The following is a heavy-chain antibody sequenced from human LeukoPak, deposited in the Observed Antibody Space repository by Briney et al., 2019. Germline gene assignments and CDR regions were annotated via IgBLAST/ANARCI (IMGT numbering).Heavy chain of an antibody. V-gene: IGHV3-21*04. J-gene: IGHJ3*02. Sequence: GGSLRLSCAASGITFSSYSMNGVRQAPGKGLEWVSCISSGSSYIYYADSVKGRFTISRDNAKNSLYLQMNSLRAEDTAVYYCARDYDILTGYTRAFDIWGQGTVVTVSS. CDR3: ARDYDILTGYTRAFDI. D-gene: IGHD3-9*01. CDR2: ISSGSSYI. CDR1: GITFSSYS.